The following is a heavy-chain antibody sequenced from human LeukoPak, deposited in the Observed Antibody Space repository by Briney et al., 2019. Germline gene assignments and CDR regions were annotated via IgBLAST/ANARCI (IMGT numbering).Heavy chain of an antibody. J-gene: IGHJ4*02. CDR3: AKDLWYNWNSPPADY. D-gene: IGHD1-1*01. Sequence: GGSLRLSCAASGFTFSSTWMHWVRQPPGKGLVWVARITSDGSSTTYAESVKGRFTISRDNAKNTLYLQMNSLRAEDTAVYYCAKDLWYNWNSPPADYWGQGTLVTVSS. CDR2: ITSDGSST. V-gene: IGHV3-74*03. CDR1: GFTFSSTW.